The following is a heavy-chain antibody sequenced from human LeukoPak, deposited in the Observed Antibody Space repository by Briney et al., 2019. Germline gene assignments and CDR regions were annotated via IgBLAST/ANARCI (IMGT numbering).Heavy chain of an antibody. CDR1: GGSFSGYY. V-gene: IGHV4-34*01. Sequence: PSETLSLTCAVYGGSFSGYYWSWIRQPPGKGLEWIGEINHSGSTNYNPSLKSRVTISVDTSKNQFSLELSSVTAADTAVYYCARGPRPTGFDYWGQGTLVTVSS. CDR2: INHSGST. CDR3: ARGPRPTGFDY. J-gene: IGHJ4*02.